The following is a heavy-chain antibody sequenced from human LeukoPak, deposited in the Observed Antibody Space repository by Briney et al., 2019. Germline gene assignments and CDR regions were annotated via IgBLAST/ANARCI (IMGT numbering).Heavy chain of an antibody. CDR3: AKSDAPFSPGYCSGGSCYSGYYFDY. CDR2: ISWNSGSI. CDR1: GFTFSSYG. D-gene: IGHD2-15*01. Sequence: GGSLRLSCAASGFTFSSYGMHWVRQAPGKGLEWVSGISWNSGSIGYADSVKGRFTISRDNAKNSLYLQMNSLRAEDTALYYCAKSDAPFSPGYCSGGSCYSGYYFDYWGQGTLVTVSS. V-gene: IGHV3-9*01. J-gene: IGHJ4*02.